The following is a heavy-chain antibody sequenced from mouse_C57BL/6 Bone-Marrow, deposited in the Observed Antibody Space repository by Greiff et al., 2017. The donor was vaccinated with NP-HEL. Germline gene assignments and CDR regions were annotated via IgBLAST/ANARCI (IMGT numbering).Heavy chain of an antibody. CDR1: SFTFRNYL. CDR2: IRLKSSNDAT. Sequence: EVKVEESGGGLVQPFGSTNLSCVGPSFTFRNYLMNCFLHSPEKGLEWVAQIRLKSSNDATHYAESVKGRFTISRDDSKSSVYLQMNNLRAEDTVIYSCAPGNYGDYWGQGTTLTVSS. V-gene: IGHV6-3*01. D-gene: IGHD1-1*02. CDR3: APGNYGDY. J-gene: IGHJ2*01.